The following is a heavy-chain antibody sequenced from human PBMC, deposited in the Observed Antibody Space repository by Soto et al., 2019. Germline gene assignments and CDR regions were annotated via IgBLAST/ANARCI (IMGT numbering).Heavy chain of an antibody. V-gene: IGHV5-10-1*01. CDR1: GYSFTSYW. CDR2: IDPSDSYT. Sequence: GESLKISCKGSGYSFTSYWISWVRQMPGKGLEWMGRIDPSDSYTNYSPSFQGHVTISADKSISTAYLQWSSLKASYTAMYYCARGYVDIVASASYWGQGTLVTVSS. CDR3: ARGYVDIVASASY. J-gene: IGHJ4*02. D-gene: IGHD5-12*01.